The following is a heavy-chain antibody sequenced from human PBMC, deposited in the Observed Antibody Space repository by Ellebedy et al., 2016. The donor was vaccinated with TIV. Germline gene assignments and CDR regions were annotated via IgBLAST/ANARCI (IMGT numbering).Heavy chain of an antibody. CDR1: GFPFSSDA. CDR3: AKDQFQDGMDV. CDR2: INVEGGNT. Sequence: GESLKISCAASGFPFSSDAMTWVRQAPGKGLEWVSSINVEGGNTYYADSVKGRFTISRDNPKNTLYLQMNSLGAEDTAVYYCAKDQFQDGMDVWGQGTTVTVSS. J-gene: IGHJ6*02. V-gene: IGHV3-23*01. D-gene: IGHD2-21*01.